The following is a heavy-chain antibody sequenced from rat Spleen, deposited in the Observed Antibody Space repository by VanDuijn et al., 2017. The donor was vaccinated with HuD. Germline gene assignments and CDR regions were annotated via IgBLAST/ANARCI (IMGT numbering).Heavy chain of an antibody. Sequence: EVQLVESGGGLVQPGRSLKLSCAASGFTFSDYYMAWVRQAPTKGLEWVATISYDGTTTSYRDSVKGRFTVSRDNVKSTLYLQMDRLRSEDTATYYCVREEAGVRDWGQGVMVTVSA. CDR3: VREEAGVRD. CDR2: ISYDGTTT. CDR1: GFTFSDYY. V-gene: IGHV5-29*01. J-gene: IGHJ2*01. D-gene: IGHD4-3*01.